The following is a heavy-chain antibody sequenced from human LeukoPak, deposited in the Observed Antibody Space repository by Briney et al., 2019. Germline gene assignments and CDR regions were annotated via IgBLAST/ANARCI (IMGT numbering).Heavy chain of an antibody. V-gene: IGHV3-11*01. Sequence: GGSLRLSCAASGFTFSDYYMSWIRQAPGKGLEWVSHISSSGSTIYYADSVKGRFTISRDNAKNSLYLQMNSLRAEDTAVYYCANSYSSGWYDWFDPWGQGTLVTVSS. D-gene: IGHD6-19*01. CDR2: ISSSGSTI. CDR1: GFTFSDYY. CDR3: ANSYSSGWYDWFDP. J-gene: IGHJ5*02.